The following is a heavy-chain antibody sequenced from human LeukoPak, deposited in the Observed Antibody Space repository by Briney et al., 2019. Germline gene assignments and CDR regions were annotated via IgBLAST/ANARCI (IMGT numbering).Heavy chain of an antibody. D-gene: IGHD2-15*01. CDR2: IIPVFDTA. CDR1: GYTFSSYA. V-gene: IGHV1-69*13. J-gene: IGHJ6*03. Sequence: SVKVSCKASGYTFSSYAISWVRQAPGQGLEWMGGIIPVFDTANYAQKFQGRVTITADESTSTAYMELSSLRSEDTAVYYCARVGYCSGGSCPRRNYYYYYMDVWGKGTTVTISS. CDR3: ARVGYCSGGSCPRRNYYYYYMDV.